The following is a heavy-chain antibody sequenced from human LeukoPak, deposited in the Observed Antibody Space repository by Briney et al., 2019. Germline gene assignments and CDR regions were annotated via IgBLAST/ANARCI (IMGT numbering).Heavy chain of an antibody. J-gene: IGHJ6*02. CDR2: SSYSGDT. D-gene: IGHD2/OR15-2a*01. CDR1: GGSISSSSHY. V-gene: IGHV4-39*07. CDR3: ARRFGEYYGLDV. Sequence: SETLSLTCTLSGGSISSSSHYWGWIREPPGKGLEWIGSSSYSGDTYYNPSLKSRVTISVDTSKNQFSLKLSSVTAADTAVYYCARRFGEYYGLDVWGQGSTVTVSS.